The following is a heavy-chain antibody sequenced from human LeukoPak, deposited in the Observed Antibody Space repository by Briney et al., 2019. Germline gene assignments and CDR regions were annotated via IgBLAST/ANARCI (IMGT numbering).Heavy chain of an antibody. V-gene: IGHV3-66*01. D-gene: IGHD1-26*01. J-gene: IGHJ4*02. Sequence: GGSLRLSCAASGFTVSSNYMSWVRQAPGKGLEWVSGIYSGGSTYYADSVKGRFTISRDNSKNTLYLQMNSLRAEDTAVYYCARGMRVEGATTGDYFDYWGQGTLVTVSS. CDR1: GFTVSSNY. CDR2: IYSGGST. CDR3: ARGMRVEGATTGDYFDY.